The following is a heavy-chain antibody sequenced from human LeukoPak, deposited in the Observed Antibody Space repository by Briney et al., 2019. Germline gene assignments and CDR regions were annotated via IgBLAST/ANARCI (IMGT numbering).Heavy chain of an antibody. CDR3: ARVWRGAAAFDY. CDR2: INHSGST. Sequence: SETLSLTCAVYGGSYSGYYWSWIRQPPGKGLEWIGEINHSGSTNYNPSLKSRVTTSVDTSKNQFSLKLSSVTAAGTAVYYCARVWRGAAAFDYWGQGTLVTVSS. D-gene: IGHD6-13*01. J-gene: IGHJ4*02. CDR1: GGSYSGYY. V-gene: IGHV4-34*01.